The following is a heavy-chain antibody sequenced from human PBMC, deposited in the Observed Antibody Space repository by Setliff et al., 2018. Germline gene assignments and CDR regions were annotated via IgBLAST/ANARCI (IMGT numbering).Heavy chain of an antibody. D-gene: IGHD3-3*01. CDR1: GFTFSSDA. V-gene: IGHV3-23*03. Sequence: GGSLRLSCAASGFTFSSDAMTWVRQAPGKGLEWVSVISSDGGSIYYADSVKGRFTISRDNSKKSLSLQMNGLRAEDTSVYYCGRDVFDFRTGQGGPWGQGTQVTVSS. CDR2: ISSDGGSI. J-gene: IGHJ5*02. CDR3: GRDVFDFRTGQGGP.